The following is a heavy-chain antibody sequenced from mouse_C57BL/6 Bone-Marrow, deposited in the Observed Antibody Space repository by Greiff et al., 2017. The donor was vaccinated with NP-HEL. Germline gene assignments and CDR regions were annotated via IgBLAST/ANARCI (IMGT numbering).Heavy chain of an antibody. CDR2: INPNNGGT. V-gene: IGHV1-18*01. CDR1: GYTFTDYN. Sequence: VQLKQSGPELVKPGASVKIPCKASGYTFTDYNMAWVKQSHGKSLEWIGDINPNNGGTIYNQKFKGKATLTVDKSSSTAYMELRSLTSEDTAVYYCARSWDYYGSYFDYWGQGTTLTVSS. D-gene: IGHD1-1*01. CDR3: ARSWDYYGSYFDY. J-gene: IGHJ2*01.